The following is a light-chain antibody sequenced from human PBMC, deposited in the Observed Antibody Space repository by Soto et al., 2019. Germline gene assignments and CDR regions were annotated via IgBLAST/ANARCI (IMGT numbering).Light chain of an antibody. CDR1: QSISSR. Sequence: DIQMTQSPSTLSASVGDRVTITCRASQSISSRLAWYQLKPGKAPKLLISDASSLERGVPSTFSGSGSGTEFTLTISTLQPDDFATYYCQQSYSNILSFGGGTRVEL. J-gene: IGKJ4*01. V-gene: IGKV1-5*01. CDR2: DAS. CDR3: QQSYSNILS.